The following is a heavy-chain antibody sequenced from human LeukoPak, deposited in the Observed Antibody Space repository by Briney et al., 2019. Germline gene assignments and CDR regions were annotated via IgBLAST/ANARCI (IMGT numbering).Heavy chain of an antibody. D-gene: IGHD3-10*01. Sequence: SETLPLTCTVSGVSICNTGYYWGWVRQPPGKGLEWIGTIFYSGSAYYTPSLRSRVSTSLDTSKNQFCLNLTSVTAADTALYFCAGFYGSVTYTYLDSWGQGTLVTVSS. CDR1: GVSICNTGYY. J-gene: IGHJ4*02. CDR2: IFYSGSA. V-gene: IGHV4-39*01. CDR3: AGFYGSVTYTYLDS.